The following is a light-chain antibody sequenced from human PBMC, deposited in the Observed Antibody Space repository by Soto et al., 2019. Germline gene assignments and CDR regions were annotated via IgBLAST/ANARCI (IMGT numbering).Light chain of an antibody. V-gene: IGLV2-14*01. CDR2: AVN. CDR1: SSDVGGYNY. J-gene: IGLJ1*01. CDR3: GSFSSGSNRYV. Sequence: QSALTQPASVSGSPGQSITISCTGTSSDVGGYNYVSWYQQHPGKAPKLMIFAVNNRPSGVSNRFSGSKSGNTASLNISGLQAEDEADYYCGSFSSGSNRYVLGTGTKVTVL.